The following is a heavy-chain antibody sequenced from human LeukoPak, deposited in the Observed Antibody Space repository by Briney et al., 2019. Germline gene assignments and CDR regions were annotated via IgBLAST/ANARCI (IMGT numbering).Heavy chain of an antibody. D-gene: IGHD3-22*01. V-gene: IGHV3-23*01. Sequence: GGSLRLSCAASGFPFSTNAMTWVRQAPGKGLECVAAITGDGTTTYYADSVRGRFTISRDNSKNTLYLQLNGLRAEDTAIYYCAKAYGTNGYYQLPIDFWGQGTLVTVSS. CDR2: ITGDGTTT. CDR3: AKAYGTNGYYQLPIDF. J-gene: IGHJ4*02. CDR1: GFPFSTNA.